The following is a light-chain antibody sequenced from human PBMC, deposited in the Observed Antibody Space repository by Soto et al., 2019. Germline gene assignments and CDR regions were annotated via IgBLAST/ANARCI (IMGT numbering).Light chain of an antibody. CDR1: QSVSSNY. V-gene: IGKV3-20*01. Sequence: DIVLTQSPDTLSLSPGERATLSCRASQSVSSNYLAWYQQKPGQAPRLLIYGASTRATGIPDRFSGSGSGTDFTLTISRLEPEDFAAYYCQQYNSFSYTFGPGTKLEIK. J-gene: IGKJ2*01. CDR2: GAS. CDR3: QQYNSFSYT.